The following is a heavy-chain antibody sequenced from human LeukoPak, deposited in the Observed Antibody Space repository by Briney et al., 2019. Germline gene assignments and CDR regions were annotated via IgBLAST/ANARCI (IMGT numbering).Heavy chain of an antibody. V-gene: IGHV4-59*01. D-gene: IGHD3-10*01. CDR3: ATLLYGSGSYPTRDDAFDI. CDR1: GGSISSYY. CDR2: IYHSGST. J-gene: IGHJ3*02. Sequence: SETLSLTCTVSGGSISSYYWSWIRQPPGKGLEWIGYIYHSGSTNYNPSLKSRVTISVDTSKNQFSLKLSSVTAADTAVYYCATLLYGSGSYPTRDDAFDIWGQGTMVIVSS.